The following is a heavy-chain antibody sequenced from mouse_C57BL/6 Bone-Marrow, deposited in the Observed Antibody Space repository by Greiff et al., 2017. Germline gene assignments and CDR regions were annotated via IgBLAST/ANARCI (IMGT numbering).Heavy chain of an antibody. J-gene: IGHJ1*03. Sequence: DVKLVESGGGLVKPGGSLKLSCAASGFTFSSYAMSWVRQTPEKRLEWVATISDGGSYTYYPDNVKGRFTISRDSAKNNLYLQMSHLKSEDTAMYYCASLYYDYHWYFDVWGTGTTVTVSS. CDR1: GFTFSSYA. D-gene: IGHD2-4*01. CDR3: ASLYYDYHWYFDV. V-gene: IGHV5-4*03. CDR2: ISDGGSYT.